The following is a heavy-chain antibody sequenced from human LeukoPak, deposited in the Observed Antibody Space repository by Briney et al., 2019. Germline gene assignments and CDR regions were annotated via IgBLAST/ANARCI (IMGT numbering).Heavy chain of an antibody. CDR3: ARESGSSTSCYGMDV. J-gene: IGHJ6*02. CDR2: ISAYNGNT. Sequence: ASVTVSCKASGYTFTSYGISWVRQAPGQGLEWMGWISAYNGNTNYAQKLQGRVTMTTDTSTSTAYMELRSLRSDDTAVYYCARESGSSTSCYGMDVWGQGTTVTVSS. CDR1: GYTFTSYG. V-gene: IGHV1-18*01. D-gene: IGHD2-2*01.